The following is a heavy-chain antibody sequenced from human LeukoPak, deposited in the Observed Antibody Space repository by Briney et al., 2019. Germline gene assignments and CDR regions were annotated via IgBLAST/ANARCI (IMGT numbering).Heavy chain of an antibody. CDR2: IKQDGSEK. V-gene: IGHV3-7*01. Sequence: QTGGSLRLSCAASGFTFSSYWMSWVRQAPGKGLEWVANIKQDGSEKYYVDSVKGRFTISRDNAKNSLYLQMNSLRAEDTAVYYCAKDPSHSSGWLNYYYMDVWGKGTTVTISS. D-gene: IGHD6-19*01. CDR3: AKDPSHSSGWLNYYYMDV. J-gene: IGHJ6*03. CDR1: GFTFSSYW.